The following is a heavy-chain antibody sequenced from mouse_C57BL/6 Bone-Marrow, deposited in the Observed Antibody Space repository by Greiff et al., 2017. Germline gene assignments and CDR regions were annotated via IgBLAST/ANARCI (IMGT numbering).Heavy chain of an antibody. Sequence: VQLQQSGAELVKPGASVKISCKASGYAFSSYWMNWVKQRPGKGLEWIGQIYPGDGDTNYNGKFKGKATLTADKSSSTAYMQLSSLTSEDSAVYFCARRDLLRDYAMDYWGQGTSVTVSS. CDR2: IYPGDGDT. D-gene: IGHD1-1*01. J-gene: IGHJ4*01. CDR3: ARRDLLRDYAMDY. V-gene: IGHV1-80*01. CDR1: GYAFSSYW.